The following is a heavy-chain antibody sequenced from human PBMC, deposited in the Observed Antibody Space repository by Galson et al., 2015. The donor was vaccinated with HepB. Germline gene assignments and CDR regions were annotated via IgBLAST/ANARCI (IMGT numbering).Heavy chain of an antibody. CDR3: ARAAIYSSSSSAFDY. Sequence: SVKVSCKASGYTFTGYYMHWVRQAPGQGLEWMGWINPNSGGTNYAQKFQGWVTMTRDTSISTAYMELSRLRSDDTAVYYCARAAIYSSSSSAFDYWGQGTLVTVSS. J-gene: IGHJ4*02. CDR1: GYTFTGYY. V-gene: IGHV1-2*04. CDR2: INPNSGGT. D-gene: IGHD6-6*01.